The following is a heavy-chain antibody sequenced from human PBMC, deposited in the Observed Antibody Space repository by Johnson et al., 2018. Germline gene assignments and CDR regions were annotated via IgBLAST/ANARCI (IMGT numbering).Heavy chain of an antibody. CDR3: ARHTMFYYMDV. CDR1: GYSFTSYW. Sequence: VQLVESGAEVKKPGESLKISCKGSGYSFTSYWIAWVRQMHGKGLEWMGIVYPGDSDTGYSPSFQGQVTISSDKSISTAYLQRSSLKASDTARYYGARHTMFYYMDVWGKGTTVTVSS. J-gene: IGHJ6*03. D-gene: IGHD3-10*02. CDR2: VYPGDSDT. V-gene: IGHV5-51*01.